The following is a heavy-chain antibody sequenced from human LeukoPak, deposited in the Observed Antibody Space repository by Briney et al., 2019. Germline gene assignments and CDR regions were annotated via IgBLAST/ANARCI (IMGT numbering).Heavy chain of an antibody. Sequence: ASVKVSCKASGYTFTGYYMHWVRQAPGQGLEWMGWINPNSGGTNYAQKFQGRVTMTRDTSISTAYMELSRLRSDDTAVYYCARDPGYCSSGSCSNLAFDVWGQGTMVTVSS. CDR3: ARDPGYCSSGSCSNLAFDV. CDR1: GYTFTGYY. V-gene: IGHV1-2*02. D-gene: IGHD2-15*01. CDR2: INPNSGGT. J-gene: IGHJ3*01.